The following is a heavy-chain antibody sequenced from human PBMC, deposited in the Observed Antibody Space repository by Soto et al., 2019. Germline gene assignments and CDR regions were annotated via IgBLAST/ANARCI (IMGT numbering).Heavy chain of an antibody. CDR1: GGTFSSYA. CDR3: ARDHSYDSSGYYRPFDI. V-gene: IGHV1-69*05. Sequence: GASVKVSCKASGGTFSSYAISWVRQAPGQGLEWMGGIIPIFGTANYAQKFQGRVTMTTDTSTSTAYMELRSLRSDDTAVYYCARDHSYDSSGYYRPFDIWGQGTMVTVSS. J-gene: IGHJ3*02. D-gene: IGHD3-22*01. CDR2: IIPIFGTA.